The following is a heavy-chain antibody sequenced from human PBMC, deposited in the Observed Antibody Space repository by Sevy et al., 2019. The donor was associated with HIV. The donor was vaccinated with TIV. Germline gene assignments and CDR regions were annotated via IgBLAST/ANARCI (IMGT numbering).Heavy chain of an antibody. D-gene: IGHD2-8*02. V-gene: IGHV3-64D*06. J-gene: IGHJ4*02. Sequence: GGSLRLSCSASGFSLSSYAMHWVRQAPGKGLECVSAISSNGGSTYYAYSVKGRFTISRDNSKNTLYLQMSSLRAEDSAVYYCVKDVGRGYCTGGVCFRIYWGQGTLVTVSS. CDR1: GFSLSSYA. CDR2: ISSNGGST. CDR3: VKDVGRGYCTGGVCFRIY.